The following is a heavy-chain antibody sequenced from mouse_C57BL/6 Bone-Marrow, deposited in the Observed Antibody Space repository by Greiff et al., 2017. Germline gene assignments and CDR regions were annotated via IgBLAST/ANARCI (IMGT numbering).Heavy chain of an antibody. D-gene: IGHD1-1*01. CDR1: GYTFTDYE. V-gene: IGHV1-15*01. CDR2: IDPETGGT. CDR3: TRRYGSSTGYFDV. J-gene: IGHJ1*03. Sequence: VQLQQSGAELVRPGASVTLSCKASGYTFTDYEMHWVKQTPVHGLEWIGAIDPETGGTAYNQKFKGKAILTADKSSSTAYMELRSLTSEDSAVYYCTRRYGSSTGYFDVWGTGTTVTVSS.